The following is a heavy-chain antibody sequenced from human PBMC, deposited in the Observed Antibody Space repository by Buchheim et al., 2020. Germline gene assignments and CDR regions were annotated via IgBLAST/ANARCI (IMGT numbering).Heavy chain of an antibody. CDR2: ISYDGSNK. D-gene: IGHD3-10*01. J-gene: IGHJ1*01. CDR1: GFTFSSYA. V-gene: IGHV3-30*04. Sequence: QVQLVESGGGVVQPGRSLRLSCAASGFTFSSYAMHWVRQAPGKGLEWVAVISYDGSNKYYADSVKGRFTIPRDNSKNTLYLQMNSLRAEDTAVYYCARDAFYYGSGSYVGYFQHWGQGTL. CDR3: ARDAFYYGSGSYVGYFQH.